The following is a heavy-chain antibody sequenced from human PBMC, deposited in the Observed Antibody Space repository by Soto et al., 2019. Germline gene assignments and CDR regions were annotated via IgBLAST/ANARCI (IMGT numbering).Heavy chain of an antibody. D-gene: IGHD2-8*01. J-gene: IGHJ6*03. CDR3: ARVLYCSNNVCYSDYYYYMDV. CDR1: GFTFSSYA. V-gene: IGHV3-48*01. CDR2: ISSSSSTI. Sequence: PGGSLRLSCAASGFTFSSYAISWVRQAPGKGLEWVSYISSSSSTIYYADSVEGRFTISRDNAKNSLYLQMNSLRAEDTAVYYCARVLYCSNNVCYSDYYYYMDVWGKGTTLTVSS.